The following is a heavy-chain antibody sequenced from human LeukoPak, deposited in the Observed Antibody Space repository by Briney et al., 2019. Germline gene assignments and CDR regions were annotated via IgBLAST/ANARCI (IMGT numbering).Heavy chain of an antibody. J-gene: IGHJ4*02. CDR1: GFTFSSYE. Sequence: GGSLRLSCAASGFTFSSYEMNWVRQAPGKGLEWVSYISSSGSTKYYADSVKGRFTISRDNAENSLYLQMNSLRAEDTAVYYCARSRTTVTKDALDYWGQGTLVTVSS. D-gene: IGHD4-17*01. CDR2: ISSSGSTK. V-gene: IGHV3-48*03. CDR3: ARSRTTVTKDALDY.